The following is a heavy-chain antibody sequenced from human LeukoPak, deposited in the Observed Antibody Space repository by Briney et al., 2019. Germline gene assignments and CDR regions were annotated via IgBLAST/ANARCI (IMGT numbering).Heavy chain of an antibody. D-gene: IGHD4-17*01. CDR3: ARGHTAVTRHFDF. Sequence: GGSLRLSCAASGFTFSDYYMSWIRQAPGKGLEWVSYISSSGSTIYYADSVKGRFTISRDNAKNLLYLDMNSLRAEDTAVYYCARGHTAVTRHFDFWGQGTLVTVSS. J-gene: IGHJ4*02. V-gene: IGHV3-11*04. CDR2: ISSSGSTI. CDR1: GFTFSDYY.